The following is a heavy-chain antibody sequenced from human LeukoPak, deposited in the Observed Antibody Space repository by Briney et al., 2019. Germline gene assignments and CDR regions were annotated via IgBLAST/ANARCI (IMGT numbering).Heavy chain of an antibody. D-gene: IGHD3-22*01. V-gene: IGHV7-4-1*02. CDR3: ARAGLYYYDSGGAFDI. CDR1: GYTFTSYA. Sequence: GASVKVSCKSSGYTFTSYAMNWMRQAPGQGLEWMGWINTNTGNPTYAQGFTGRFVFSLDTSVSTAYLQISSLKAEDTAVYYCARAGLYYYDSGGAFDIWGQGTMVTVSS. CDR2: INTNTGNP. J-gene: IGHJ3*02.